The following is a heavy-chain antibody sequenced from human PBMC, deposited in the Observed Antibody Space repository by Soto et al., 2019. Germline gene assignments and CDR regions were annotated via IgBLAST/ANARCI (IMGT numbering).Heavy chain of an antibody. CDR3: ARRGCRVYGSGSCMTHNYYYYYGMDV. CDR2: IYYSGST. Sequence: PSETLSLTCTVSGGSISSSSYYWGWIRQPPGKGLEWIGSIYYSGSTYYNPSLKSRVTISVDTSKNQFSLKLSSVTAADTAVYYCARRGCRVYGSGSCMTHNYYYYYGMDVWGQGTTVTVSS. D-gene: IGHD3-10*01. J-gene: IGHJ6*02. V-gene: IGHV4-39*01. CDR1: GGSISSSSYY.